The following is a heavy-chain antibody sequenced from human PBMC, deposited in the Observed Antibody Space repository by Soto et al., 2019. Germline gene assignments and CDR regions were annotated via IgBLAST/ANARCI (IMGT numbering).Heavy chain of an antibody. CDR1: IFSLSTSGVG. CDR2: IYWNYDK. Sequence: XGPTVMNPPQTLTLTCTFSIFSLSTSGVGVGWIRQPPGKALEWLALIYWNYDKRYSPSLKSRLTITKDTSKNQVVLTMTNMDPVDTATYYCALITYYYGSGSYWDDAFDICGQGTMVTVSS. D-gene: IGHD3-10*01. J-gene: IGHJ3*02. CDR3: ALITYYYGSGSYWDDAFDI. V-gene: IGHV2-5*01.